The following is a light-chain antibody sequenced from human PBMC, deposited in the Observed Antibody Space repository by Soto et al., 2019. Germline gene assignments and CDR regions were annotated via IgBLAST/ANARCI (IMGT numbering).Light chain of an antibody. CDR1: NSDFGIYNS. CDR3: SSFTSSSSYV. Sequence: QSVLTQPASVSGSPGQSITISCTGTNSDFGIYNSVSWYQKYPGKVPKLMIHDVSNRPSGVSNRFSGSKSGDTASLTISGLQAEDEADYYCSSFTSSSSYVFGGGTKVTVL. J-gene: IGLJ1*01. CDR2: DVS. V-gene: IGLV2-14*03.